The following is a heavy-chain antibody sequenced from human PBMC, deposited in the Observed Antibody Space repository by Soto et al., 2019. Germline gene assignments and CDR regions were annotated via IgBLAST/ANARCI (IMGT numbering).Heavy chain of an antibody. Sequence: SETLSLTCTVSGGSISSYYWSWIRQPPGKGLEWIGYIYYSGSTNYNPSPKSRVTISVDTSKNQFSLKLSSVTAADTAVYYCARDKSDAGYDFWSGYYRTSYYMDVWGKGTTVTVSS. V-gene: IGHV4-59*01. J-gene: IGHJ6*03. D-gene: IGHD3-3*01. CDR1: GGSISSYY. CDR3: ARDKSDAGYDFWSGYYRTSYYMDV. CDR2: IYYSGST.